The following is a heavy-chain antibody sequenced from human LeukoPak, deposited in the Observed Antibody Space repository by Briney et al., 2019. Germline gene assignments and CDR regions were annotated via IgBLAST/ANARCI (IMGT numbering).Heavy chain of an antibody. Sequence: GGSLRLSCAASGFTFSSYWMSWVRQAPGKGLEWVASIKQDESEKYYVDSVKGRFTISRDNAKNSLYLQMNSLRAEDTAVYYCARRGYKSSWSHFDYWGQGNLVTVSS. CDR1: GFTFSSYW. CDR2: IKQDESEK. CDR3: ARRGYKSSWSHFDY. J-gene: IGHJ4*02. D-gene: IGHD6-13*01. V-gene: IGHV3-7*01.